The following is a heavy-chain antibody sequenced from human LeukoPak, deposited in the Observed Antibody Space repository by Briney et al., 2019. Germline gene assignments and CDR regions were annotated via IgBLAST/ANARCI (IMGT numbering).Heavy chain of an antibody. CDR2: ISGSGGST. Sequence: GGSLRLSCAASGFTFSSYAMSWVRQAPGKGLEWVSAISGSGGSTYYADSVKGRFTISRDNSKNTLYLQMNSLRAEDTAVYYCARDRFGLAAAGTGARYYGMDVWGQGTTVTVSS. V-gene: IGHV3-23*01. J-gene: IGHJ6*02. CDR3: ARDRFGLAAAGTGARYYGMDV. D-gene: IGHD6-13*01. CDR1: GFTFSSYA.